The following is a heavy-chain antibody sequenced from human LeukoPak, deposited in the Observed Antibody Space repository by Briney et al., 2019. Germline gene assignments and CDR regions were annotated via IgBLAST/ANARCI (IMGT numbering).Heavy chain of an antibody. J-gene: IGHJ5*02. CDR2: IYYSGST. CDR1: GGSISSSNW. CDR3: ARHVGYDYVWGSYQANWFDP. V-gene: IGHV4-4*02. Sequence: PSGTLSLTCAVSGGSISSSNWWSWVRQPPGKGLEWIGSIYYSGSTYYNPSLKSRVTISVDTSKNQFSLKLSSVTAADTAVYYCARHVGYDYVWGSYQANWFDPWGQGTLVTVSS. D-gene: IGHD3-16*02.